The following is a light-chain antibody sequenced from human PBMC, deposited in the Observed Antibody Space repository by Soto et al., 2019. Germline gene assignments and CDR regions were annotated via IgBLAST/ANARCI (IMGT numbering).Light chain of an antibody. J-gene: IGLJ2*01. CDR3: CSYRSSSTLVV. Sequence: QSALTQPASVSGSPGQSITISCTGTSSDVGSYNYVSWYQQHPGKAPKLMIYDVTNRPSGVSNRFSGSKSGNTASLTISGLQAEDEADYFCCSYRSSSTLVVFGGGTKLTVL. V-gene: IGLV2-14*01. CDR1: SSDVGSYNY. CDR2: DVT.